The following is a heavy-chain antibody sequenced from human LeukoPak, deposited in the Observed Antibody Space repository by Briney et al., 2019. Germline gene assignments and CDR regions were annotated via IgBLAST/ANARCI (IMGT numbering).Heavy chain of an antibody. CDR2: IYYSGST. V-gene: IGHV4-61*01. CDR3: ARAPSYYGSGSSHSDAFDI. CDR1: GYSISSGYY. J-gene: IGHJ3*02. Sequence: SETLSLTCTVSGYSISSGYYWSWIRQPPGKGLEWIGYIYYSGSTNYNPSLKSRVTISVDTSKNQFSLKLSSVTAADTAVYYCARAPSYYGSGSSHSDAFDIWGQGTMVTVSS. D-gene: IGHD3-10*01.